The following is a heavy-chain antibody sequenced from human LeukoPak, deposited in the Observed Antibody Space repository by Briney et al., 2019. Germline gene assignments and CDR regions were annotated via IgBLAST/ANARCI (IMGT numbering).Heavy chain of an antibody. D-gene: IGHD3-3*01. CDR2: INHSGST. J-gene: IGHJ6*03. CDR3: ARGSISQYYYYMDV. Sequence: PSETLSLTCGVSGGSLSGYYCNWIGQTSGKGLEWIGEINHSGSTNYNPSLKSRVTISVDTSKNQFSLKLSSVTAADTAVYYCARGSISQYYYYMDVWGKGTTVTVSS. CDR1: GGSLSGYY. V-gene: IGHV4-34*01.